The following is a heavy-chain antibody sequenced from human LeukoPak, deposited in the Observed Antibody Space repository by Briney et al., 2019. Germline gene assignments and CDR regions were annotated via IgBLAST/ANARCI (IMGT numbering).Heavy chain of an antibody. CDR3: AREKQKYSSGWYCLDY. V-gene: IGHV3-23*01. J-gene: IGHJ4*02. CDR2: ISGSGDNT. Sequence: GGSLRLSCAASGFTFSSYAMSWVRQAPGKGLEWVSAISGSGDNTYYADSVKGRFTISRDNSKNTLYLQMNSLRAEDTAVYYCAREKQKYSSGWYCLDYWGQGTLVTVSS. D-gene: IGHD6-19*01. CDR1: GFTFSSYA.